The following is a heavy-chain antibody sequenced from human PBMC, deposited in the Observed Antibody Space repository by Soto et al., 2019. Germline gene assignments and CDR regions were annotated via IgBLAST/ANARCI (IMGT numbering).Heavy chain of an antibody. CDR3: AAARGRGGSSGYNWFDP. D-gene: IGHD3-22*01. CDR1: GYTLTELS. CDR2: FDPEDGET. V-gene: IGHV1-24*01. Sequence: ASVKVSCKVSGYTLTELSMHWVRQAPGKGLEWMGGFDPEDGETIYAQKFQGRVTMTEDTSTDTAYMELSSLRSEDTAVYYCAAARGRGGSSGYNWFDPWGQGTLVTVSS. J-gene: IGHJ5*02.